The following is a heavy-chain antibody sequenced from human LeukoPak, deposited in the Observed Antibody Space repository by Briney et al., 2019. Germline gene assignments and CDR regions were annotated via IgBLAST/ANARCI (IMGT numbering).Heavy chain of an antibody. J-gene: IGHJ4*02. V-gene: IGHV3-23*01. Sequence: PGGSLRLSCAASGFTFSSYAMSWVRQAPGKGLEWVSAISGSGGSTYYADSVRGRFTISRDNSKNTLYLQMNSLRAEDAAVYYCAKDLRIAVAGNWGQGTLVTVSS. CDR2: ISGSGGST. CDR1: GFTFSSYA. CDR3: AKDLRIAVAGN. D-gene: IGHD6-19*01.